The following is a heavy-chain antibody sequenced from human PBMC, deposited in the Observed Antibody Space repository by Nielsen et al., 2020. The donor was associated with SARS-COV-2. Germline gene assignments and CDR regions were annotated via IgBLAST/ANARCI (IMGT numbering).Heavy chain of an antibody. V-gene: IGHV4-30-4*01. D-gene: IGHD1-20*01. CDR3: ASGITGTTDLEYLGY. CDR2: IYYSGST. J-gene: IGHJ4*02. Sequence: SETLSLTCTVSGGSISSGDYYWSWIRQPPGKGLEWIGYIYYSGSTYYNPSLKSRVTISVDTSKNQFSLKLSSVTAADTAVYYCASGITGTTDLEYLGYWGQGTLVTVSS. CDR1: GGSISSGDYY.